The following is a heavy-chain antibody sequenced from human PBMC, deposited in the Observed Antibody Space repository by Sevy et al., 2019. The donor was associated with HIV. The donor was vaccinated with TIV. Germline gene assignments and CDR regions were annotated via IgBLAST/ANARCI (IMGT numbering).Heavy chain of an antibody. CDR2: ISGSGGTT. CDR3: AKGDRTFYGMDV. D-gene: IGHD2-15*01. CDR1: GFTFSTYA. V-gene: IGHV3-23*01. Sequence: GGSLRLSCADSGFTFSTYAMNWVRQAPGKGLEWLSAISGSGGTTYYADSVQGRFTISRDNSRNTLYLQMKSLRAEDTAVYYCAKGDRTFYGMDVWGQGTTVTVSS. J-gene: IGHJ6*02.